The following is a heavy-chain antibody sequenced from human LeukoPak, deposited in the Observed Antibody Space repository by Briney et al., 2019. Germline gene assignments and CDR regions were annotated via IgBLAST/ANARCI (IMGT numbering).Heavy chain of an antibody. Sequence: GGSLRLSCATSGLTVRTSSMSWVRQAPGKGLEWVAVIYSSGSTYYEDSVNGRCTISRDTSKSSMYLQMDHLRAEDTAVYYCAKDLGSTSCDARDCSDWGQGTLVTVSS. J-gene: IGHJ4*02. CDR3: AKDLGSTSCDARDCSD. CDR1: GLTVRTSS. CDR2: IYSSGST. D-gene: IGHD2-2*01. V-gene: IGHV3-53*01.